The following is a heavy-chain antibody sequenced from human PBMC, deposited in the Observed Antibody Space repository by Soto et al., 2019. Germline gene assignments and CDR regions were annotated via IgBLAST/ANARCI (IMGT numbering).Heavy chain of an antibody. D-gene: IGHD2-15*01. J-gene: IGHJ4*02. CDR3: ARGFPYSWVY. V-gene: IGHV4-4*02. Sequence: SETLSLTCGVSGGSINTDYWWSWVRQAPGKALEWIGEVHHSGTTNYIQSLKTRITVSVDKSGNQVSLDLTSVAAADTAVYFCARGFPYSWVYWGQGILVTVSS. CDR2: VHHSGTT. CDR1: GGSINTDYW.